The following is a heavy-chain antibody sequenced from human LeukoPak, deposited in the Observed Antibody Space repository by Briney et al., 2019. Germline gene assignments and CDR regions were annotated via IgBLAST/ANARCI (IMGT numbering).Heavy chain of an antibody. J-gene: IGHJ4*02. CDR2: VTYDGSNK. V-gene: IGHV3-30*04. CDR3: ARDKEWAIDY. CDR1: GFTFSSYA. Sequence: GSLRLSCAASGFTFSSYAMHWVPQVPGKGLEWVSIVTYDGSNKHYADSVKGRFTISRDNSKNTLFLQMNNLRTEDTAVYYCARDKEWAIDYWGQGTLVTISS. D-gene: IGHD2-8*01.